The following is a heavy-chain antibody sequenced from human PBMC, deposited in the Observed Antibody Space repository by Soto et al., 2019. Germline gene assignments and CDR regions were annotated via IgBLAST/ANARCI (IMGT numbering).Heavy chain of an antibody. J-gene: IGHJ4*02. Sequence: PGGSLRLSCGASGFTFSSHAMNWVRQPPGKGLEWVSAISGSGGRTYYADSVQGRFTISGDTSKNTLYLQMSSLRAEDTAVYYCARDRASSWEGPSWGLGTLLTVSS. CDR1: GFTFSSHA. V-gene: IGHV3-23*01. D-gene: IGHD6-13*01. CDR3: ARDRASSWEGPS. CDR2: ISGSGGRT.